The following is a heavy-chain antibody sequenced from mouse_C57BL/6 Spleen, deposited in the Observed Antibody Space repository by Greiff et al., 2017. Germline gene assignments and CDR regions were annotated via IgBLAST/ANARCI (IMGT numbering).Heavy chain of an antibody. V-gene: IGHV1-55*01. D-gene: IGHD1-1*01. CDR3: ARWGTNYGSSPYYYAMDY. Sequence: VQLQQPGAELVKPGASVKMSCKASGYTFTSYWITWVKQRPGQGLEWIGDIYPGSGSTNYNEKFKSKATLTVDTSSSTAYMQLSSLTSEDSAVYYCARWGTNYGSSPYYYAMDYWGQGTSVTVSS. J-gene: IGHJ4*01. CDR2: IYPGSGST. CDR1: GYTFTSYW.